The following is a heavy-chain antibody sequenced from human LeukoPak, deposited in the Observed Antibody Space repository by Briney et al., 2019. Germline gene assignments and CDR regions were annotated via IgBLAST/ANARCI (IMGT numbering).Heavy chain of an antibody. D-gene: IGHD2-2*02. J-gene: IGHJ4*02. Sequence: ASVKVSCKASGYTFTSYYMHWVRQAPGQGLEWMGIINPSGGSTSYAQKSQGRVTMTRDTSTSTVYMELSSLRSEDTAVYYCARDYCSSTSCYRAKYYFDYWGQGTLVTVSS. CDR3: ARDYCSSTSCYRAKYYFDY. CDR2: INPSGGST. CDR1: GYTFTSYY. V-gene: IGHV1-46*01.